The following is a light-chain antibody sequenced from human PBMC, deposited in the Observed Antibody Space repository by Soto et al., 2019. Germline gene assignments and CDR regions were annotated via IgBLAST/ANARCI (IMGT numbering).Light chain of an antibody. J-gene: IGLJ1*01. CDR1: SSDVGSYNY. CDR3: SSYTTRTTLYV. Sequence: SVLTQPASVSGSPGQSITISCTGTSSDVGSYNYVSWYQLHPGKAPKLMIYEVSNRPSGVSNRFSGSKSGDTASLTISGLQAEDEADYCSSYTTRTTLYVFGTGTKVTVL. V-gene: IGLV2-14*01. CDR2: EVS.